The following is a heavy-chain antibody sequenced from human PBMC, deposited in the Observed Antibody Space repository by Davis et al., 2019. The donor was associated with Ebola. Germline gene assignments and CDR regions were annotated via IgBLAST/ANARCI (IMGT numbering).Heavy chain of an antibody. V-gene: IGHV4-30-4*01. D-gene: IGHD2-15*01. Sequence: SETLSLTCTVSGGSISSGDYYWSWIRQPPGKGLEWIGYIYYSGSTYYNPSLKSRVTISVDTSKNQFSLKLSSVTAADTAVYYCARDCSGGSCYLDYYYGMDVWGQGTTVTVSS. J-gene: IGHJ6*02. CDR1: GGSISSGDYY. CDR3: ARDCSGGSCYLDYYYGMDV. CDR2: IYYSGST.